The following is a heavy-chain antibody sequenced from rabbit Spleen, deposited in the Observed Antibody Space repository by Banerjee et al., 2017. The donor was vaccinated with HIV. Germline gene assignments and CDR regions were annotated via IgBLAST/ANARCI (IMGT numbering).Heavy chain of an antibody. D-gene: IGHD4-1*01. Sequence: QSLEESGGDLVKPGASLTLTCTASGFSFSSSHDMCWVRQAPGKGLEWIACIYTGNDRTYYASWAKGRFTISKTTSTTVTLRMTSLTVADTATYFCARDLDGVIGWNFGWWGQGTLVTVS. J-gene: IGHJ3*01. CDR2: IYTGNDRT. CDR3: ARDLDGVIGWNFGW. CDR1: GFSFSSSHD. V-gene: IGHV1S40*01.